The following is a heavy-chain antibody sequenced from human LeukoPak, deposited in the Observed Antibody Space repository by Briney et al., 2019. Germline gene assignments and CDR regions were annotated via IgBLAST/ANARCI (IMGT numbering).Heavy chain of an antibody. CDR3: ARESEGAYQYYYDSSGYYYFDY. CDR1: GGSFSGYY. V-gene: IGHV4-4*07. Sequence: SETLSLTCAVYGGSFSGYYWSWIRQPAGKGLEWIGRIYTSGSTNYNPSLKSRVTMSEDTSKNQFSLKLSSVTAADTAVYYCARESEGAYQYYYDSSGYYYFDYWGQGTLVTVSS. D-gene: IGHD3-22*01. CDR2: IYTSGST. J-gene: IGHJ4*02.